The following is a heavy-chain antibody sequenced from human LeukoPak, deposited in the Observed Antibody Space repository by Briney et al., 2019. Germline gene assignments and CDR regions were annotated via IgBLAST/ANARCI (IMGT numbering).Heavy chain of an antibody. CDR3: ARGVDMGAFDI. D-gene: IGHD5-12*01. CDR2: IYYSGST. J-gene: IGHJ3*02. Sequence: SETLSLTCTVSGGSISSSSYYWSWIRQPPGKGLEWIGYIYYSGSTNYNPSLKSRVTISVDTSKNQFSLKLSSVTAADTAVYYCARGVDMGAFDIWGQGTMVTVSS. V-gene: IGHV4-61*01. CDR1: GGSISSSSYY.